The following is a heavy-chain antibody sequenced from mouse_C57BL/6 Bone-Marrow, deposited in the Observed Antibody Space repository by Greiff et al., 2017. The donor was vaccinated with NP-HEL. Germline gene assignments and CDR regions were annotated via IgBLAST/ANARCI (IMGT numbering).Heavy chain of an antibody. CDR1: GYTFTDYY. CDR2: INPYNGGT. V-gene: IGHV1-19*01. Sequence: VQLQQSGPVLVKPGASVKMSCKASGYTFTDYYMNWVKQSHGKSLEWIGVINPYNGGTSYNQKFKGKATLTVDKSSSTAYMELNSLTSEDSAVYYCARSRAYYYGSSSYFDYWGQGTTLTVSS. CDR3: ARSRAYYYGSSSYFDY. J-gene: IGHJ2*01. D-gene: IGHD1-1*01.